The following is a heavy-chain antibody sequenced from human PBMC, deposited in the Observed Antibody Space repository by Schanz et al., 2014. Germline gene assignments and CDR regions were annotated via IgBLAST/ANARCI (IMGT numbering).Heavy chain of an antibody. CDR3: ARDGVDAAAGGNY. D-gene: IGHD6-13*01. J-gene: IGHJ4*02. V-gene: IGHV1-46*03. CDR2: INPSGGST. CDR1: GYTFTSDS. Sequence: QVQLVQSWAEVKGPGASVKVSCKASGYTFTSDSMHWVRQAPGQGLEWMGMINPSGGSTTYAQKFQGRVTMTRDTSTSTVYMELSSLRSEDTAVYYCARDGVDAAAGGNYWGQGTLXTVSS.